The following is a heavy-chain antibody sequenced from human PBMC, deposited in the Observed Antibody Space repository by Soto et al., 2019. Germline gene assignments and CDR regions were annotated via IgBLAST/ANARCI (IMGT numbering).Heavy chain of an antibody. Sequence: PAGTLSLTCAVYGGSFSGYDWSGIRRPPGKGLEWIGEINHSGSTNDNPSLTSRVTISVDTSKNQFSLKVSSVTAAHTAVYYCARGGTMVWGVKPNGYYYYGMDVWGERTTVTVFS. J-gene: IGHJ6*04. CDR2: INHSGST. CDR1: GGSFSGYD. D-gene: IGHD3-10*01. V-gene: IGHV4-34*01. CDR3: ARGGTMVWGVKPNGYYYYGMDV.